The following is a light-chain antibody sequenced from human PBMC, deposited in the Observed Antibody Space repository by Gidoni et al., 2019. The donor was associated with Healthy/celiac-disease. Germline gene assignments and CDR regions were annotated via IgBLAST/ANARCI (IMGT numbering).Light chain of an antibody. Sequence: QSALTQPASASGSPEQSITISCTGTSSDVGGYNYVSWYQQHPGKAPKLMIYDVSNRPSGVSNRFSGSKSGNTASLTISGLQAEDAADYYCSSYTSSSTLVFGGGTKLTVL. J-gene: IGLJ2*01. V-gene: IGLV2-14*01. CDR2: DVS. CDR3: SSYTSSSTLV. CDR1: SSDVGGYNY.